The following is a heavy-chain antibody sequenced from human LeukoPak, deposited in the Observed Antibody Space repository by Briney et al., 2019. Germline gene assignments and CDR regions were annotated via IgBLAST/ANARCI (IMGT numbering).Heavy chain of an antibody. CDR3: ARGEDAFDI. J-gene: IGHJ3*02. CDR2: INPNSGGT. V-gene: IGHV1-2*02. CDR1: GYTFTGYY. Sequence: GSVKVSCKASGYTFTGYYMHWVRHDPGEGLEWMGWINPNSGGTNYAQKFQGRVTMTRDTSISTAYMELSRLRSDDTAVYYCARGEDAFDIWGQGTMVTVSS.